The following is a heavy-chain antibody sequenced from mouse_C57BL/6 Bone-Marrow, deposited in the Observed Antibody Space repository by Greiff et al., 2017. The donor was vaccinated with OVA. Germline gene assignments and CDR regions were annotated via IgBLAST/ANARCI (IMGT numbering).Heavy chain of an antibody. D-gene: IGHD1-1*01. CDR3: ARGYYGSSFYWYFDV. J-gene: IGHJ1*03. Sequence: VKLMESGPELVKPGASVKLSCKASGYTFTSYDINWVKQRPGPGLEWIGWIYPRDGSTKYNEKFKGKATLTVDPSSSTAYMELHSLTSEDSAVYFCARGYYGSSFYWYFDVWGTGTTVTVSS. CDR2: IYPRDGST. V-gene: IGHV1-85*01. CDR1: GYTFTSYD.